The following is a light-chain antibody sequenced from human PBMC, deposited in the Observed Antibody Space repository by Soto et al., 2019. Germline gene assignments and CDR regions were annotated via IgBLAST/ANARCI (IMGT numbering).Light chain of an antibody. Sequence: QSVLTQPASVSGSPGQSITISCTGTSSDVGSYNLVSWYQQHPGKAPKLMIYEVTKRPSGVSDRFSGSKSGNTASLTISGLQTEDEADYYCCSYADSSTYVLFGGGTQLTVL. CDR3: CSYADSSTYVL. J-gene: IGLJ2*01. V-gene: IGLV2-23*02. CDR1: SSDVGSYNL. CDR2: EVT.